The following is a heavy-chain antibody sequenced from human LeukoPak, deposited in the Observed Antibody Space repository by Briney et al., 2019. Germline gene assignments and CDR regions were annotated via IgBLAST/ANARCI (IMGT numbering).Heavy chain of an antibody. Sequence: QPGGSLRLSCAASGFTFSSYEMNWVRQAPGKGLEWVSYISSSGTTIYYADSVKGRFTISRDNAKNSLYLQMNSLRAEDTAVYYCARGGYCSSSICYSLNAFDIWGQGTMFIASS. CDR1: GFTFSSYE. CDR3: ARGGYCSSSICYSLNAFDI. D-gene: IGHD2-2*01. V-gene: IGHV3-48*03. J-gene: IGHJ3*02. CDR2: ISSSGTTI.